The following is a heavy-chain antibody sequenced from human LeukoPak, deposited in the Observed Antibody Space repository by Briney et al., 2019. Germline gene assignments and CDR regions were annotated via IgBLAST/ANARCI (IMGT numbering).Heavy chain of an antibody. CDR3: ARGLSDGSDY. CDR1: GFTFSSYE. CDR2: ISSSGSTI. D-gene: IGHD3-3*02. J-gene: IGHJ4*02. V-gene: IGHV3-48*03. Sequence: GGSLRLSCAASGFTFSSYEMNWVRQAPGKGLEWVSYISSSGSTIYYADSVKGRFTISRDNAKNSLYLQMNSLRAEDTAVYYCARGLSDGSDYWGQGTLVTVSS.